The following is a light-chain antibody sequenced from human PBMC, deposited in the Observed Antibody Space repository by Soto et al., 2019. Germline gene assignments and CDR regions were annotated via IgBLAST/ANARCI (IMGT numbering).Light chain of an antibody. CDR2: GAS. V-gene: IGKV3-20*01. J-gene: IGKJ4*01. Sequence: EIVLTQSPGTLSLSPGERATLSCRASPSVSSSYLAWYQQKPGQPPRLLIYGASNRATDIPDRFTGSGSGTDFTLTISRLEPEDSAVYYCQQYHTSVLTFGGGTKVEI. CDR1: PSVSSSY. CDR3: QQYHTSVLT.